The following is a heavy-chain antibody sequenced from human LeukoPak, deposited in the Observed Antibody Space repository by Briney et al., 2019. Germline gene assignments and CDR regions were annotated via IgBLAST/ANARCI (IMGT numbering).Heavy chain of an antibody. CDR1: GYTLTELS. Sequence: ASVKVSCKVSGYTLTELSMHWVRQAPGKGLEWMGGFDPEDGETIYAQKFQGRVTMTEDTSTDTAYMELSSLRSEDMAVYYCATAVGAVYYFDYWGQGTLVTVSS. J-gene: IGHJ4*02. CDR3: ATAVGAVYYFDY. D-gene: IGHD1-26*01. V-gene: IGHV1-24*01. CDR2: FDPEDGET.